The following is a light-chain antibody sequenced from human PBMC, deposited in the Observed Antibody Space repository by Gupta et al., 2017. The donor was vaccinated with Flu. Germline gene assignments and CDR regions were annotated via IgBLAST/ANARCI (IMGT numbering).Light chain of an antibody. CDR1: QSVLYSSNNKNY. CDR2: WAS. J-gene: IGKJ2*03. CDR3: QQYDSTPQNS. V-gene: IGKV4-1*01. Sequence: DIVMTQSPDSLAVSLGERATINCKSSQSVLYSSNNKNYLAWYQQKPGQPPKLLIYWASTRESGVPDRFSGSGSGTDFTLTISSRQAEDVAVYYCQQYDSTPQNSFGQGTKMEIK.